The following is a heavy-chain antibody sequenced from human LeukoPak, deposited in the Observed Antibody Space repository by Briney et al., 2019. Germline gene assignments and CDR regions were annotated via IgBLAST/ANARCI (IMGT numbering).Heavy chain of an antibody. CDR2: ISGSGGST. J-gene: IGHJ4*02. CDR3: AKDPNYDSSGYTFDY. V-gene: IGHV3-23*01. Sequence: PGGSLRLSCAASGFTFSSYAMSWVRQAPGKGLEWVSAISGSGGSTYYADPVKGRFTISRDNSKNTLYLQMNSLRAGDTAVYYCAKDPNYDSSGYTFDYWGQGTLVTVSS. CDR1: GFTFSSYA. D-gene: IGHD3-22*01.